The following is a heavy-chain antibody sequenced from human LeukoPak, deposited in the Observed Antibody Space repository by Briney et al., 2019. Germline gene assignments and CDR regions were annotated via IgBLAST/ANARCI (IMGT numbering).Heavy chain of an antibody. CDR3: ATVPYSSSSGAFDY. J-gene: IGHJ4*02. Sequence: ASVKVSCKVSGYALTELSMHWVRQAPGKGLEWMGGFDPEDGETIYAQKFQGRVTMTEDTSTGTAYMELSSLRSEDTAVYYCATVPYSSSSGAFDYWGQGTLVTVSS. V-gene: IGHV1-24*01. CDR2: FDPEDGET. CDR1: GYALTELS. D-gene: IGHD6-6*01.